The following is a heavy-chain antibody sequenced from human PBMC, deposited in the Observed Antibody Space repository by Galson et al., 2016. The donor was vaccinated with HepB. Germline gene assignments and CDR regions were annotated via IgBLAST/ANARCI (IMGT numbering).Heavy chain of an antibody. Sequence: SLRLSCAASGFTFSSYGMHWVRQAPGKGLEWVALIYYDGSNKYYEDSVKGRFTISRDNSKNTLYLQMNSLRAEDTAVYYCARGDDYTPFDYWGRGTLVTVSS. D-gene: IGHD4-11*01. CDR3: ARGDDYTPFDY. V-gene: IGHV3-33*01. J-gene: IGHJ2*01. CDR2: IYYDGSNK. CDR1: GFTFSSYG.